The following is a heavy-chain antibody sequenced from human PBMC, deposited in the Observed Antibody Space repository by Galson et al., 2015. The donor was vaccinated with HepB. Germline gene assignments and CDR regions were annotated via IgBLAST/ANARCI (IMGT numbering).Heavy chain of an antibody. CDR2: ISYDGSNK. CDR1: GFTFSSYA. CDR3: ARARIAVAGTDSRDAFDI. D-gene: IGHD6-19*01. V-gene: IGHV3-30-3*01. Sequence: SLRLSCAASGFTFSSYAMHWVRQAPGKGLEWVAVISYDGSNKYYADSVKGRFTISRDNPKNTLYLQMNSLRAEDTAVYYCARARIAVAGTDSRDAFDIWDQGTMVTVSS. J-gene: IGHJ3*02.